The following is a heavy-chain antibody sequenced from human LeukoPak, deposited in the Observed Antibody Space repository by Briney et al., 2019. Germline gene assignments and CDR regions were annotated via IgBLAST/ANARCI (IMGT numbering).Heavy chain of an antibody. Sequence: VRQXPGQGLXWXXIINPSGGSTSYAQKFQGRVTMTRDTSTSTVYMELSSLRSEDTAVYYCARDLHGFWSGYYLDYWGQGTLVTVSS. D-gene: IGHD3-3*01. J-gene: IGHJ4*02. V-gene: IGHV1-46*01. CDR2: INPSGGST. CDR3: ARDLHGFWSGYYLDY.